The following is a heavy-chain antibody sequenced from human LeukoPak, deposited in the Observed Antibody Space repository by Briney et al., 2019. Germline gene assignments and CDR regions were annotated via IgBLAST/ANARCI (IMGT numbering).Heavy chain of an antibody. CDR3: AKGVEDYESSGPFDP. Sequence: GGSLRLSCAASGFTFSSYAMSWVRQAPGKGLGWVSAISGSGGSTYYADSVKGRFTISRDNSKNTLYLQMNSLRAEDTAVYYCAKGVEDYESSGPFDPWGQGTLVTVSS. CDR1: GFTFSSYA. CDR2: ISGSGGST. V-gene: IGHV3-23*01. D-gene: IGHD3-22*01. J-gene: IGHJ5*02.